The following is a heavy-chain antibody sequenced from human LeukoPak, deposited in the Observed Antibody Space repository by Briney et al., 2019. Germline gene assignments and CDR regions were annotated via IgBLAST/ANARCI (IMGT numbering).Heavy chain of an antibody. CDR2: IYHSGST. CDR1: GGSISSGGYS. V-gene: IGHV4-30-2*01. CDR3: ARGGIAVAGNIDY. D-gene: IGHD6-19*01. J-gene: IGHJ4*02. Sequence: PSETLSLTCAVSGGSISSGGYSWSWIRQPPGKGLEWIGYIYHSGSTYYNPSLKSRVTISVDRSKNQFSLKLSSVTAADTAVYYCARGGIAVAGNIDYWGQGTLVTVSS.